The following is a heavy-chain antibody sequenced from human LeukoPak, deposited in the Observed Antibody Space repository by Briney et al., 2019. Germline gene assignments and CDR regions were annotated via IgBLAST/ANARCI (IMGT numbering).Heavy chain of an antibody. CDR2: INPNSGGT. D-gene: IGHD3-3*01. CDR3: ATDALRFLEWLSGNWFDP. Sequence: ASVKVSCKASGYTFTGYYMHWVRQAPGQGLEWMGWINPNSGGTNYAQKFQGRVTMTRDTSISTAYMELSRLRSDDTAVYYCATDALRFLEWLSGNWFDPWGQGTLVTVSS. CDR1: GYTFTGYY. V-gene: IGHV1-2*02. J-gene: IGHJ5*02.